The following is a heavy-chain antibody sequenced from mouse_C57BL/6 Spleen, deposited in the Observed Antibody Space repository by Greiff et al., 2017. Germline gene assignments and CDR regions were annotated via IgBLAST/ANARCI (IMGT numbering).Heavy chain of an antibody. CDR1: GYTFTSYW. D-gene: IGHD6-5*01. V-gene: IGHV1-52*01. Sequence: QVQLQQPGAELLRPGSSVKLSCKASGYTFTSYWMHWVKHRPIQGLEWIGNIDPSDSETHYNHKFQDKATLNVAKSSSTAYMQLSSLTSEDSSVYYCARQGAYYWYFDVWGTGTTVTVSS. J-gene: IGHJ1*03. CDR2: IDPSDSET. CDR3: ARQGAYYWYFDV.